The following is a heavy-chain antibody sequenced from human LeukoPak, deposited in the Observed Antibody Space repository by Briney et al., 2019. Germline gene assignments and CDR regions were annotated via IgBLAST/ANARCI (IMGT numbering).Heavy chain of an antibody. CDR1: GFTFSSYG. D-gene: IGHD4-17*01. Sequence: PGGSLRLSCAASGFTFSSYGMHWVRQAPGKGLEWVAVIWYDGSNKYYADSVKGRFTISRDNSKNTLYLQMNSLRAEDTAVYYCANDYGDLYYYYGMDVWGQGTTVTVSS. J-gene: IGHJ6*02. CDR3: ANDYGDLYYYYGMDV. CDR2: IWYDGSNK. V-gene: IGHV3-30*02.